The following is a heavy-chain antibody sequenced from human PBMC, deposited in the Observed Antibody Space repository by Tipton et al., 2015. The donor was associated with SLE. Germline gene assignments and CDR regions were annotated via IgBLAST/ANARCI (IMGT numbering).Heavy chain of an antibody. CDR1: SGSISSGDYY. CDR3: ARYIRGWGIDY. Sequence: TLSLTCTVSSGSISSGDYYWSWIRQPPGKGLEWIGYIYYSGSTYYNPSLRSRVTISVDTSKNQFSLKLSSVSAADTAVYYCARYIRGWGIDYWGQGTLVTVSS. D-gene: IGHD3-10*01. V-gene: IGHV4-30-4*01. CDR2: IYYSGST. J-gene: IGHJ4*02.